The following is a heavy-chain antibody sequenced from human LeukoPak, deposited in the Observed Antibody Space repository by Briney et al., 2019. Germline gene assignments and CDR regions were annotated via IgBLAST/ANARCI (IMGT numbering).Heavy chain of an antibody. CDR1: GYTFTDYY. J-gene: IGHJ4*02. Sequence: ASVKVSCKASGYTFTDYYIHWVRQAPGQGLEWMGWINSNSGATHYAQKFQGRVTMTRDTSIRTAYMELTRLRSDDTAVYYCATQRGSYLWGTDFDYWGQGTLVTVSS. V-gene: IGHV1-2*02. D-gene: IGHD3-16*01. CDR2: INSNSGAT. CDR3: ATQRGSYLWGTDFDY.